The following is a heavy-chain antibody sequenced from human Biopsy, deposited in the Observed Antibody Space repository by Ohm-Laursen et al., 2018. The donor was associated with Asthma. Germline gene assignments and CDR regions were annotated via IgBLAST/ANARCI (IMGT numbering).Heavy chain of an antibody. CDR3: ARAVSSSSYWYFDL. D-gene: IGHD6-6*01. CDR2: IYYSGTT. V-gene: IGHV4-39*01. Sequence: SETLSLTCSLSSGSGGYMRSGNYYWGWIRQPPGKGLEWIGSIYYSGTTYYNPSLESRVTVSADTSKNQFSLKPTSVTAADTAVYYCARAVSSSSYWYFDLWGRGDLVTVSS. J-gene: IGHJ2*01. CDR1: SGSGGYMRSGNYY.